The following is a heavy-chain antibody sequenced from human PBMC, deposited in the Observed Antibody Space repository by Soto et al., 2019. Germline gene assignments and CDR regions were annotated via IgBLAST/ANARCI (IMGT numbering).Heavy chain of an antibody. J-gene: IGHJ4*02. D-gene: IGHD6-19*01. CDR2: IYHSGST. CDR3: AGDPQSGWFDY. Sequence: PSEILSLTCAVSGYSISSGYYWGWIRQPPGKGLEWIGSIYHSGSTYYNPSLKSRVTISVDTSKNQFSLKLSSVTAADTAVYYCAGDPQSGWFDYWGQGTLVTVSS. V-gene: IGHV4-38-2*02. CDR1: GYSISSGYY.